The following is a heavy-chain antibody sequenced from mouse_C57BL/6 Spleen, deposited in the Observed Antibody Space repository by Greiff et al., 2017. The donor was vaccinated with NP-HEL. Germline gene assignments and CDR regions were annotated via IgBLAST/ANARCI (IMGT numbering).Heavy chain of an antibody. J-gene: IGHJ3*01. CDR2: IDPEDGDT. CDR3: TTEGHYDGYYRFAY. CDR1: GFNIKDYY. Sequence: EVQLQQSGAELVRPGASVKLSCTASGFNIKDYYMHWVKQRPEQGLEWIGRIDPEDGDTEYAPKFQGKATMTADTSSNTAYLQLSSLTSEDTAVSYCTTEGHYDGYYRFAYWGQGTLVTVSA. V-gene: IGHV14-1*01. D-gene: IGHD2-3*01.